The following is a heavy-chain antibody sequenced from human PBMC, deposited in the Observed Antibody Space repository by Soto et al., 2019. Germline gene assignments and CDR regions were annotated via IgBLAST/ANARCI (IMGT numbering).Heavy chain of an antibody. CDR2: TTNRANSYTT. CDR1: GFILTDHY. V-gene: IGHV3-72*01. J-gene: IGHJ4*02. Sequence: EVQLVESGGGLVQPGGSLRLSCAASGFILTDHYMDWVRQAPGKGLEWIGRTTNRANSYTTEYAASVKGTFTISRDDSKNSLYLQMNSLKTEDTAVYYCASLAGAKEGFDYWGQGTLVTVSS. D-gene: IGHD1-26*01. CDR3: ASLAGAKEGFDY.